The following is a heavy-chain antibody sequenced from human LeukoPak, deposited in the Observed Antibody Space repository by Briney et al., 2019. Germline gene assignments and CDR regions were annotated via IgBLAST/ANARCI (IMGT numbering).Heavy chain of an antibody. D-gene: IGHD3-3*01. J-gene: IGHJ6*02. V-gene: IGHV3-66*01. Sequence: GRSLRLSCAASGFTFSSYGMHWVRQAPGRGLEWVSVIYSGGSTYYADSVKGRFTISRDNSKNTLYLQMNSLRAEDTAVYYCARDRFGSRITIDGMDVWGQGTTVTVSS. CDR3: ARDRFGSRITIDGMDV. CDR2: IYSGGST. CDR1: GFTFSSYG.